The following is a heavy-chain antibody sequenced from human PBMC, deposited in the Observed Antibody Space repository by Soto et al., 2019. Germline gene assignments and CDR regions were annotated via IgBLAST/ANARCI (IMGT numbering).Heavy chain of an antibody. CDR1: GGTFSSYA. V-gene: IGHV1-69*12. CDR2: IIPIFGTA. J-gene: IGHJ4*02. Sequence: QVQLVQSGAEVKKPGASVKVSCKASGGTFSSYAISWVRQAPGQGLEWMGGIIPIFGTANYAQKFQGRVTITADESTSTAYMELSSLRSDDTAVYYCARDLNTAMVTPGEPYWGQGTLVTVSS. CDR3: ARDLNTAMVTPGEPY. D-gene: IGHD5-18*01.